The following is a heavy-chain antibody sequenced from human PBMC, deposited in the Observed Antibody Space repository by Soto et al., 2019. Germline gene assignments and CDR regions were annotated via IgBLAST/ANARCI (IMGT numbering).Heavy chain of an antibody. CDR3: ASWLKTSGWYVLREGSFDY. J-gene: IGHJ4*02. D-gene: IGHD6-19*01. V-gene: IGHV3-7*01. Sequence: EVQLVESGGGLVQPGGSLRLSCAASGFTFSSYWMTWVRQAPGKGLEWVANIKQDGSAKYYVDSVKGRFTISRDNAKNSLYLQMNSLRAEDTAVYYCASWLKTSGWYVLREGSFDYWGQGTLVTVSS. CDR1: GFTFSSYW. CDR2: IKQDGSAK.